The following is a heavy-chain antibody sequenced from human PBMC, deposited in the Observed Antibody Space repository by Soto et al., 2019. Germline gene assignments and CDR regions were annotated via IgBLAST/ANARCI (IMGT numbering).Heavy chain of an antibody. D-gene: IGHD1-1*01. CDR2: ISGSGNQI. V-gene: IGHV3-23*01. J-gene: IGHJ3*01. CDR1: GFTFDDYA. Sequence: EVQLSQSGGGLVRPGGSLRLSCAGSGFTFDDYAINWVRQAPGKGLEWVSGISGSGNQIDYTDSVEGRFSISRDDSKNTVFLKMNGLSAEDTAVYFCAKNQDWNRPDPGAFDVWGQGTTVTVTS. CDR3: AKNQDWNRPDPGAFDV.